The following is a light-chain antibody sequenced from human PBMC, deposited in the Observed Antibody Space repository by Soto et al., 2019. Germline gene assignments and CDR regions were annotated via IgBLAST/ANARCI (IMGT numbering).Light chain of an antibody. Sequence: EIVLTQSPATLSLSQGERPTLSCRASQSVSSYLAWYQQKPGQAPRLLIYDASNRATGIPARFSGSGSGTDFTLTISSLEPEDFAVYYCQQRSNWPTFGGGTKVEIK. V-gene: IGKV3-11*01. CDR2: DAS. CDR3: QQRSNWPT. J-gene: IGKJ4*01. CDR1: QSVSSY.